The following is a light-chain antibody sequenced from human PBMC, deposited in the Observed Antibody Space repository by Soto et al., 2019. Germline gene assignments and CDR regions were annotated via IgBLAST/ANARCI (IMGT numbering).Light chain of an antibody. J-gene: IGKJ3*01. Sequence: IQMTQSPSSLSASVGDRVTFICRASQDIRSELSWFQQKPGRPPKLLIYGASILQSGVPSRFSDSGSGTDFTLTIDSLQSEDFATYYCLQDNNYPRTFGPGTKVEVK. CDR2: GAS. V-gene: IGKV1-6*01. CDR3: LQDNNYPRT. CDR1: QDIRSE.